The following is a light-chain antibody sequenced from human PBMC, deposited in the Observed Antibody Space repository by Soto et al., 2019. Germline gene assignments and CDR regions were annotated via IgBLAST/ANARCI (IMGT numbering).Light chain of an antibody. J-gene: IGKJ4*01. CDR1: QDMSVY. V-gene: IGKV1-33*01. Sequence: DIQLTQSPSSLSASVGEAVTVTCQASQDMSVYLNWYQEKPGKAPTLLIYDASNLKTGVPSRFSGLGSGTHFTLTISNLQPEDIATYFCQHYDDVLVTFGGGTKVEI. CDR3: QHYDDVLVT. CDR2: DAS.